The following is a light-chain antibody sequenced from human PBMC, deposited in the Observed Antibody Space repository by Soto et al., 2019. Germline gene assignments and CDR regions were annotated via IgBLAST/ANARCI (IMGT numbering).Light chain of an antibody. CDR3: QQYGSSTIT. CDR2: GAS. V-gene: IGKV3-20*01. CDR1: QSVSSSY. Sequence: EIVLTHSPGRGSLSPGETAALYCRDSQSVSSSYLAWYQQKPGQAPRLIIYGASSRAAGIPDRFSGSGSGTDFTLTVSRLENEDFAVYYCQQYGSSTITFGQGTRLEIK. J-gene: IGKJ5*01.